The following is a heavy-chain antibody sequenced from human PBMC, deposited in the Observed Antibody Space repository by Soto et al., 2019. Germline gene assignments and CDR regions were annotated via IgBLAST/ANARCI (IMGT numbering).Heavy chain of an antibody. Sequence: GGSLRLSCAASGFTFSSYGMHWVRQAPGKGLEWVAVIWYDGSNKYYADSVKGRFTISRDNSKNTLYLQMNSLRAEDTAVYYCAREIAVAVDAFDIWGQGTMVTVSS. CDR2: IWYDGSNK. D-gene: IGHD6-19*01. CDR3: AREIAVAVDAFDI. J-gene: IGHJ3*02. CDR1: GFTFSSYG. V-gene: IGHV3-33*01.